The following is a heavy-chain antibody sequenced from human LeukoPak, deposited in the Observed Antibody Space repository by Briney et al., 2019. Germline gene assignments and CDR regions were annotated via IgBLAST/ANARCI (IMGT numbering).Heavy chain of an antibody. J-gene: IGHJ4*02. D-gene: IGHD3-10*01. Sequence: PSETLSLTCTVSGDSIITGYYWSWIRQHPGKGLEWIGYIYFSGSTYYNPSLKSRLTISIDTSKNQFSLKLNSVTAADTAVYYCARSEGLESYLREGGPVDHWGQGILVTVSS. CDR3: ARSEGLESYLREGGPVDH. CDR2: IYFSGST. CDR1: GDSIITGYY. V-gene: IGHV4-31*03.